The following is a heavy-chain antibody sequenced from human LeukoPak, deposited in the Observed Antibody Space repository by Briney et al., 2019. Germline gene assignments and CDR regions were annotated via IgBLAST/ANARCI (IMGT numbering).Heavy chain of an antibody. V-gene: IGHV4-59*08. CDR3: ASWSDYYDSSGYSRFDP. J-gene: IGHJ5*02. CDR1: GGSISSYY. CDR2: IYYSGST. Sequence: PSETLSLTCTVSGGSISSYYWSWIRQPPGKGLEWIGYIYYSGSTNYNPSLKSRVTISVDTSKNQFSLKLSSVTAADTAVYYCASWSDYYDSSGYSRFDPWGQGTLVTVSS. D-gene: IGHD3-22*01.